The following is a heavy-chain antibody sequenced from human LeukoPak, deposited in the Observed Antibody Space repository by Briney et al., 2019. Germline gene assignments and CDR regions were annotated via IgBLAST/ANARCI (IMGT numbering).Heavy chain of an antibody. J-gene: IGHJ6*03. D-gene: IGHD3-10*01. V-gene: IGHV3-21*01. Sequence: GGSLRLSCAASGFTFSSYSMNWVRQAPGKGLEWVSSISSSSSYIYYADSVKGRFTISRDNAKNSLYLHMNSLRAEDTAIYYCTRDPYYSRSGSSFPYYMDVWGKGTTVTISS. CDR2: ISSSSSYI. CDR1: GFTFSSYS. CDR3: TRDPYYSRSGSSFPYYMDV.